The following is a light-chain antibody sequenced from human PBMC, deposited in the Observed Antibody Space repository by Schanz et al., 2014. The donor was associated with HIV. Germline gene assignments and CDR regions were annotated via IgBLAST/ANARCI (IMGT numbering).Light chain of an antibody. CDR1: SSDVGGYNY. Sequence: QSALTQPPSASGSPGQSVTISCTGTSSDVGGYNYVSWYQQHPGKAPKLMIYEVSKRPSGVPDRFSGSKSGNTASLTISGLQAEDEGDYYCCSCTNTNTWVFGGGTQLTVL. CDR2: EVS. CDR3: CSCTNTNTWV. J-gene: IGLJ3*02. V-gene: IGLV2-8*01.